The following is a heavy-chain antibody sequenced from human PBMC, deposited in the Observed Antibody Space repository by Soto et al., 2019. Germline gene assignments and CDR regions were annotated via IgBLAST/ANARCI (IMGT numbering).Heavy chain of an antibody. CDR3: ARGGDWQFDY. J-gene: IGHJ4*02. D-gene: IGHD2-21*02. CDR2: IHHSGRT. Sequence: QVQLQESGPGLVKPSGTLSLTCAVSGDSISSDKWWSWVRQPPGKGLEWIGEIHHSGRTNYNPSLKRRVTILVEKSKNQVSLELSSVTAADTAVYYCARGGDWQFDYWGQGTLVTVSS. V-gene: IGHV4-4*02. CDR1: GDSISSDKW.